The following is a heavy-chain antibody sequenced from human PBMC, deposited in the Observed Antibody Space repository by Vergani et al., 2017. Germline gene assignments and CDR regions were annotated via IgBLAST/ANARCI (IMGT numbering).Heavy chain of an antibody. V-gene: IGHV3-21*02. Sequence: EVQLVESGGGLVKPGGSLRLSCAASGFSFSSYSMNWVRQAPGKGLEWVASISGSSSYVFYRDSVEGRFTITRDNAKKSVYLQMNSLRAEDTAMYFCARGFGDCTHIRCSPPSYWGQGTQVTVSS. J-gene: IGHJ4*02. CDR1: GFSFSSYS. D-gene: IGHD2-8*01. CDR3: ARGFGDCTHIRCSPPSY. CDR2: ISGSSSYV.